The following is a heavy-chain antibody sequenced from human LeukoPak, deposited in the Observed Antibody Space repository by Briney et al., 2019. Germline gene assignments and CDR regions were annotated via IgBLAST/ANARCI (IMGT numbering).Heavy chain of an antibody. CDR2: IYSGGST. D-gene: IGHD2-8*01. V-gene: IGHV3-53*01. Sequence: GGSLRLSCAASGFTVNSNYMSWVRQAPGKGLEWVSVIYSGGSTYYADSVKGRFAISRDNSKNTLYLQMNSLRAEDTAVYYCASMYFSQYLQHWGQGTLVAVSS. CDR3: ASMYFSQYLQH. J-gene: IGHJ1*01. CDR1: GFTVNSNY.